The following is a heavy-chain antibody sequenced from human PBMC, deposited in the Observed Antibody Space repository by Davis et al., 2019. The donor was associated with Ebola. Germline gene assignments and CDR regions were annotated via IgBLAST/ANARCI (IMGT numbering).Heavy chain of an antibody. J-gene: IGHJ6*02. CDR1: GFTVSSNY. D-gene: IGHD3-22*01. CDR3: ARDLVRDSSGGVYYYYGMDV. CDR2: IYSGGST. V-gene: IGHV3-66*01. Sequence: GGSLRLSCAASGFTVSSNYMSWVRQAPGKGLEWVSVIYSGGSTYYADSVKGRFTISRDNAKNSLYLQMNSLRAEDTAVYYCARDLVRDSSGGVYYYYGMDVWGQGTTVTVSS.